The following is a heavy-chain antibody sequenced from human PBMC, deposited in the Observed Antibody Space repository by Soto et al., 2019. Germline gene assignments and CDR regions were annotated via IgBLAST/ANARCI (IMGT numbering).Heavy chain of an antibody. D-gene: IGHD1-7*01. J-gene: IGHJ6*03. CDR1: GGSISSSSYY. Sequence: TSETLSLTCTVSGGSISSSSYYWGWIRQPPGKGLEWIGYIYYSGSTNYNPSLKSRVTISVDTSKNQFSLKLSSVTAADTAVYYCARTGTTFLDYYYYMDVWGKGTTVTVSS. V-gene: IGHV4-61*05. CDR3: ARTGTTFLDYYYYMDV. CDR2: IYYSGST.